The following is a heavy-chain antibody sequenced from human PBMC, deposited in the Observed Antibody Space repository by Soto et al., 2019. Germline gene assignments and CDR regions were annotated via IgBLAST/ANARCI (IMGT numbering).Heavy chain of an antibody. CDR2: IFYRGNT. V-gene: IGHV4-39*01. D-gene: IGHD2-15*01. CDR3: ARPGCSGGTCYWFFDL. CDR1: DGSISSSSYY. J-gene: IGHJ2*01. Sequence: SETLSLTCTVSDGSISSSSYYWGWIRQPPGKGLEWIGSIFYRGNTYYNPSLKSRVTMSVDTSKNQFSLKLSSVTAADTAVYYCARPGCSGGTCYWFFDLWGRGTLVTVSS.